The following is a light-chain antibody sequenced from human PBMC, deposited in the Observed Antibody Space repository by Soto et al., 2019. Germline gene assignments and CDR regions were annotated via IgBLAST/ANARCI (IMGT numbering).Light chain of an antibody. CDR2: LGS. J-gene: IGKJ1*01. V-gene: IGKV2-28*01. CDR1: QSLLHSNGYNY. Sequence: DIVMTRSPLSLPVTPGEPASISCRSSQSLLHSNGYNYLDWYLQKPGQSPQLLIYLGSNRASGVPDRFSGSGSATDFTLKISRVEAEAVAVYYCLQPIQSWTFGQGTTVDIX. CDR3: LQPIQSWT.